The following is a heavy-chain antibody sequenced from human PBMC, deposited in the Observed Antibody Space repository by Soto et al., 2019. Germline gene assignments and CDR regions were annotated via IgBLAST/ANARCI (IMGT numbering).Heavy chain of an antibody. Sequence: GGSLRLSCATSGFTFSSYGMHWVRQAPGKGLEWVAVISYDGSNKYYADSVKGRFTISRDNSKNTLYLQMNSLRVEDTAVYYCTKDHGGYSRDFGNWGQGTLVTVSS. V-gene: IGHV3-30*18. CDR3: TKDHGGYSRDFGN. CDR2: ISYDGSNK. CDR1: GFTFSSYG. D-gene: IGHD5-18*01. J-gene: IGHJ4*02.